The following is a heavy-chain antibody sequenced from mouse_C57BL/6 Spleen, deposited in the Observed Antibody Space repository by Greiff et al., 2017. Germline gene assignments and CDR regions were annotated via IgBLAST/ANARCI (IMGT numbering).Heavy chain of an antibody. V-gene: IGHV1-81*01. Sequence: QVQLQQSGAELARPGASVTLSCKASGYTFTSYGLSWVQQRTGQGLEWIGEICPRSGNTYYNEKVKGKATLTADKASSTAYMELRSLTSEDAAVYFGARSDKLGNFDYWGQGTTLTVSS. CDR1: GYTFTSYG. CDR3: ARSDKLGNFDY. J-gene: IGHJ2*01. CDR2: ICPRSGNT. D-gene: IGHD4-1*01.